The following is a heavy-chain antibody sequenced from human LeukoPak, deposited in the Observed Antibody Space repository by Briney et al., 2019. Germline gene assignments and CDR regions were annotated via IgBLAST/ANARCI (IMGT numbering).Heavy chain of an antibody. V-gene: IGHV1-2*06. CDR3: ARVSVGSPYYDILTGYCYYYYRDV. CDR1: GYTFTGYI. J-gene: IGHJ6*03. CDR2: INPNSGGT. D-gene: IGHD3-9*01. Sequence: ALVKVSCKASGYTFTGYIKHWVRLAPGQGLEWMGRINPNSGGTNYAQKFQGSVTMSRDTTISTAYMDLSRLSSDDTAVYYCARVSVGSPYYDILTGYCYYYYRDVWGKGTTVTVSS.